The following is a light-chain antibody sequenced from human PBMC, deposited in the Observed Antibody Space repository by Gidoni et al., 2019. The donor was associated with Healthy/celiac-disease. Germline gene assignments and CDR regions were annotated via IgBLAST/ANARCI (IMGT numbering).Light chain of an antibody. Sequence: SYELTQPPSVSVSPGQTARITCSGDALPKQYAYWYQQKPGQAPVLVIYKDSERPSGIPERFSGSSSGTTVTLTNSGVQAEDEADYYCQSADSSGTYRGVFGGGTKLTVL. J-gene: IGLJ2*01. CDR3: QSADSSGTYRGV. V-gene: IGLV3-25*02. CDR1: ALPKQY. CDR2: KDS.